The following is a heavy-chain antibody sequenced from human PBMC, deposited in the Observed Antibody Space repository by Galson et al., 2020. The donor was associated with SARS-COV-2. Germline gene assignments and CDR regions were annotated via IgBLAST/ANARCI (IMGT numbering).Heavy chain of an antibody. CDR2: IGTAGDT. J-gene: IGHJ4*02. D-gene: IGHD5-12*01. Sequence: PGGSLRLSCAASGFTFSSYDMHWVRQATGKGLEWVSAIGTAGDTYYPGSVKGRFTISRENAKNSLYLQMNSLRAGDTAVYYCARGDGGYSGYDYLFDYWGQGTLVTVSS. V-gene: IGHV3-13*01. CDR1: GFTFSSYD. CDR3: ARGDGGYSGYDYLFDY.